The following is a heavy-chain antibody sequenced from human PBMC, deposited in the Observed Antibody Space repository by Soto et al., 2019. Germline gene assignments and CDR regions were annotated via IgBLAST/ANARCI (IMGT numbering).Heavy chain of an antibody. V-gene: IGHV1-69*13. Sequence: SVKVSCKASGGTFSSYAISWVRQAPGQGLEWMGGIIPIFGTANYAQKIQGRVTIAADESTSTAYMELSSLRSEDTAVYFCARDKAYCGSDCPRAFEIWGQVTM. CDR1: GGTFSSYA. CDR3: ARDKAYCGSDCPRAFEI. J-gene: IGHJ3*02. CDR2: IIPIFGTA. D-gene: IGHD2-21*02.